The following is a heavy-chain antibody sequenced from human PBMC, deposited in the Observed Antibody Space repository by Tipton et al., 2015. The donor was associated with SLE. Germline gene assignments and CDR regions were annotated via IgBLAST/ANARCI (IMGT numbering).Heavy chain of an antibody. CDR1: HYSISSGHY. D-gene: IGHD1-26*01. J-gene: IGHJ4*02. Sequence: TLSLTCAVSHYSISSGHYWGWIRQPPGRGLEWIGRIHHSGSTYYNPSLKSRVTISVDTSNNQIFLKLRSVTAADTAIYYCAREEWERLEDYYFDYWGQGTLVTVSS. V-gene: IGHV4-38-2*02. CDR3: AREEWERLEDYYFDY. CDR2: IHHSGST.